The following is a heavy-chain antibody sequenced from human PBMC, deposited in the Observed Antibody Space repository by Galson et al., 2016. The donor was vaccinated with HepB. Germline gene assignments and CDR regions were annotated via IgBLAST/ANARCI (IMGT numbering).Heavy chain of an antibody. J-gene: IGHJ4*02. CDR1: GFSVAHDY. V-gene: IGHV3-53*01. CDR2: IYRGGDT. CDR3: ATKVSSAKGYGWLDS. D-gene: IGHD5-18*01. Sequence: SLRLSCAVSGFSVAHDYMSWVRQAPGKGLEWVSLIYRGGDTYNADSVKGRFTISRDNSKNMVYLQMNSLRAEDTAIYYCATKVSSAKGYGWLDSWGLGTLVTVSS.